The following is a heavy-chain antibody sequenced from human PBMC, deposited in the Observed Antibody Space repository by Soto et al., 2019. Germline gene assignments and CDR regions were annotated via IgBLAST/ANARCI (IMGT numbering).Heavy chain of an antibody. CDR1: GFTFSSYA. J-gene: IGHJ4*02. CDR2: ISGSGGST. V-gene: IGHV3-23*01. CDR3: AKDLQLSGWSPPSYFDY. Sequence: GGSLRLSCAASGFTFSSYAMSWVRQAPGKGLEWVSAISGSGGSTYYADSVKGRFTISRDNSKNTLYLQMNSLRAEDTAVYYCAKDLQLSGWSPPSYFDYWGQGTLVTVSS. D-gene: IGHD6-19*01.